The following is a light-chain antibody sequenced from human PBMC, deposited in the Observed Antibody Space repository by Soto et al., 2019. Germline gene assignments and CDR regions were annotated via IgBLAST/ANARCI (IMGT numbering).Light chain of an antibody. Sequence: QSALTQPGSVSGSTGQSITISCTGTSGDIGSYNRVSWYQQHPGKAPKLIIYEVTDRPSGVSNRFSGSKSGNTASLTISGLQAEDEAEYYCSSYTNVNARACVFGTGTKVTVL. CDR3: SSYTNVNARACV. CDR2: EVT. CDR1: SGDIGSYNR. V-gene: IGLV2-14*01. J-gene: IGLJ1*01.